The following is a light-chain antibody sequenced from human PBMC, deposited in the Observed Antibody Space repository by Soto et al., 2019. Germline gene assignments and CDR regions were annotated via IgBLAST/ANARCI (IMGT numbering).Light chain of an antibody. Sequence: QLVLTQPPSVSGAPGQRVTISCTGSSSNIGAGYDVQWYQQLPGAAPRLLIFGNTNRPSGVPDRCSGSRSGTSASLAISGLQAEDEADYYCQSYDISLSVSVVFGGGTKVTVL. CDR2: GNT. CDR1: SSNIGAGYD. V-gene: IGLV1-40*01. CDR3: QSYDISLSVSVV. J-gene: IGLJ2*01.